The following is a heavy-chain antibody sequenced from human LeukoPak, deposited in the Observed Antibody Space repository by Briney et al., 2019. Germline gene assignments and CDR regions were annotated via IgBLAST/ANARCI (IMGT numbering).Heavy chain of an antibody. CDR3: ASGADFWSGYFGGY. CDR1: GLTFSSYA. CDR2: ISGSGDNT. J-gene: IGHJ4*02. Sequence: GGSLRLSCAASGLTFSSYAMSWVRQAPGKGLEWVSAISGSGDNTYYADSVKGRFTISRDNSKNTLYLQMNSLRAEDTAVYYCASGADFWSGYFGGYWGQGTLVTVSS. D-gene: IGHD3-3*01. V-gene: IGHV3-23*01.